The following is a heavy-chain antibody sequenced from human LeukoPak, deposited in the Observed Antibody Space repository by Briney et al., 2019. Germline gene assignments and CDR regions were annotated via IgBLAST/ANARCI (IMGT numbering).Heavy chain of an antibody. J-gene: IGHJ4*02. CDR1: GFTFSTYS. CDR2: ISSSSSYI. Sequence: GGSLRLSCTASGFTFSTYSMTWVRQAPGKGLEWVSSISSSSSYIYYADSMKGRFTISRDNAKNSLYLQINSLRAEDTAVYYCASQGYWGQGTLVTVSS. V-gene: IGHV3-21*01. CDR3: ASQGY.